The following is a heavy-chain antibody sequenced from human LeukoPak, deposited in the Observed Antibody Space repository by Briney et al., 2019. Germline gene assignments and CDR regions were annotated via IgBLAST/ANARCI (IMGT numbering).Heavy chain of an antibody. CDR1: GFTFSSYA. D-gene: IGHD5-24*01. V-gene: IGHV3-23*01. CDR2: ISGSGGST. Sequence: GGSLRLSCAASGFTFSSYAMSWVRQAPGKGLEWVAAISGSGGSTYYADSVKGRFTISRDNSKNTLYLQMNSLRAEDTAVYYCAKGTDGYPAEYFQHWGQGTLVTVSS. CDR3: AKGTDGYPAEYFQH. J-gene: IGHJ1*01.